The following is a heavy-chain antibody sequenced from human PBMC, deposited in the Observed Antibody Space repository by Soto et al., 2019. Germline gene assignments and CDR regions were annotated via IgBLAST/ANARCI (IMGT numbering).Heavy chain of an antibody. J-gene: IGHJ2*01. CDR3: ARGPPGSSSWYWYFDL. Sequence: QVQLVQSGAEVRKPGSSVKVSCKASGGTFSSYAISWVRQAPGQGLEWMGGIIPIFGTANYAQKFQGRVTITADESTSTAYVELSSLRSEDTAVYYCARGPPGSSSWYWYFDLWGRGTLVSVSS. V-gene: IGHV1-69*01. CDR1: GGTFSSYA. D-gene: IGHD6-13*01. CDR2: IIPIFGTA.